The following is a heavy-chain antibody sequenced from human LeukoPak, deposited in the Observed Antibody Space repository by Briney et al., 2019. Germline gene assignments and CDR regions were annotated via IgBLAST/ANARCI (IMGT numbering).Heavy chain of an antibody. Sequence: GGSLRLSCAASGFTVSSNYMSWVRQAPGKGLEWVSSISSSSSYIYYADSVKGRFTISRDNAKNSLYLQMNSLRAEDTAVYYCARDVTGTQFDYWGQGTLVTVSS. J-gene: IGHJ4*02. D-gene: IGHD1-20*01. V-gene: IGHV3-21*01. CDR3: ARDVTGTQFDY. CDR2: ISSSSSYI. CDR1: GFTVSSNY.